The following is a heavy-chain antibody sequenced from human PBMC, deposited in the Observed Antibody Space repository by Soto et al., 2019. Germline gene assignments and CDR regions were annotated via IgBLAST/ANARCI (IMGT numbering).Heavy chain of an antibody. V-gene: IGHV4-31*03. D-gene: IGHD4-4*01. Sequence: SETLSLTCTVSGGSISSGGYYWSWIRQHPGKGLEWIGYIYYSGSTYYNPSLKSRVTISVDTSKNQFSLKLSSVTAADTAVYYCARVHDYSNYYYYYGMDVWGQGTTVTVSS. CDR2: IYYSGST. J-gene: IGHJ6*02. CDR1: GGSISSGGYY. CDR3: ARVHDYSNYYYYYGMDV.